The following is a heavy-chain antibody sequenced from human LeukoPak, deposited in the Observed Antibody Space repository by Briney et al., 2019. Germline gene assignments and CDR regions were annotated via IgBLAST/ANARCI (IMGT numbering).Heavy chain of an antibody. CDR1: GGSISSYY. CDR3: ARNKCSSTSCYPDY. D-gene: IGHD2-2*01. Sequence: SETLSLTCTVSGGSISSYYWSWLRQPAGKGLEWLGRIYTSGSTNYNPSLKSRVTMSVDTSKSQFSLKLSSVTAADTAVYYCARNKCSSTSCYPDYWGQGTLVTVSS. V-gene: IGHV4-4*07. J-gene: IGHJ4*02. CDR2: IYTSGST.